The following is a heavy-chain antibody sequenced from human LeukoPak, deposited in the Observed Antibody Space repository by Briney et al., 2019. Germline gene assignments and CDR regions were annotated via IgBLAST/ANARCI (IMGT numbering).Heavy chain of an antibody. CDR1: GYSFTSYW. J-gene: IGHJ6*02. CDR2: IDPSDSYT. CDR3: ARPIYGYYYYGMDV. Sequence: GESLKISCKGSGYSFTSYWISWVRQMPGKGLEWMGRIDPSDSYTNYSSSFQGHVTISADKSISTAYLQWSSLKASDTAMYYCARPIYGYYYYGMDVWGQGTTVTVSS. D-gene: IGHD2/OR15-2a*01. V-gene: IGHV5-10-1*01.